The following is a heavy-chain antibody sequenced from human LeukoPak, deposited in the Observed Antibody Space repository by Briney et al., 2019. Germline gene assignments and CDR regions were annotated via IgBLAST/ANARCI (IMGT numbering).Heavy chain of an antibody. V-gene: IGHV3-23*01. D-gene: IGHD6-19*01. Sequence: PGGSVRLSCAASGLTFSSYAMSWVRQAPGKGLEWVSAISGSGGSTYYADSVKGRFTISRDNSKNTLYLQMNRLGGEDTPVYYCAKGIAVAGTPFDYWGQGTLVTVSS. CDR1: GLTFSSYA. J-gene: IGHJ4*02. CDR2: ISGSGGST. CDR3: AKGIAVAGTPFDY.